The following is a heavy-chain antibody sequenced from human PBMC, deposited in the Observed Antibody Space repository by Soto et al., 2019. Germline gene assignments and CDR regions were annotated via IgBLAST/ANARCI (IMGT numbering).Heavy chain of an antibody. CDR3: ARGFLEWLSHPYYGMDV. CDR1: GGSISSGGYY. D-gene: IGHD3-3*01. V-gene: IGHV4-31*03. CDR2: IYYSRTT. J-gene: IGHJ6*02. Sequence: TLPLTCTVSGGSISSGGYYWSWIRQHPGKGLEWVGYIYYSRTTYYNPSLESRVTLSVDTSKNQFSLNLSSVTAADTAVYYCARGFLEWLSHPYYGMDVWGQGTTVTVSS.